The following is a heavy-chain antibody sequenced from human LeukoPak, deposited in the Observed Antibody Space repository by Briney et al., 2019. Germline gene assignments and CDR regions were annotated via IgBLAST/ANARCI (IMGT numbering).Heavy chain of an antibody. CDR3: ARVGQHEAFDI. CDR1: GYTFTRYD. D-gene: IGHD2-2*01. J-gene: IGHJ3*02. Sequence: ASVKVSCKASGYTFTRYDINWVRQATGQGLEWMGWMNPKSGNTGHAQKFQGRVTITRDTSISTVYMELSSLRSEDTAVYFCARVGQHEAFDIWGQGTMVTVSS. V-gene: IGHV1-8*03. CDR2: MNPKSGNT.